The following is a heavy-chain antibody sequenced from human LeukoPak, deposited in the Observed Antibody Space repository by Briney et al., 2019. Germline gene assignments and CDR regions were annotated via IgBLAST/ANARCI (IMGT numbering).Heavy chain of an antibody. J-gene: IGHJ4*02. Sequence: ASVKVSCKASGYTFTGYDMHWVRQAPGQGLEWMGWINPNSGGTNYAQKFQGRVTMTRDTSISTAYMELSRLRSDDTAVYYCATLPIVANGNYFDYWGQGTLVTVSS. CDR2: INPNSGGT. CDR1: GYTFTGYD. V-gene: IGHV1-2*02. CDR3: ATLPIVANGNYFDY. D-gene: IGHD5-12*01.